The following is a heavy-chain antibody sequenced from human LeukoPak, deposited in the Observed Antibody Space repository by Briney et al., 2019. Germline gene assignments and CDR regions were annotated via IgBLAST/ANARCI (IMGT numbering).Heavy chain of an antibody. V-gene: IGHV3-21*01. J-gene: IGHJ4*02. CDR3: ARGGGSYLFDY. CDR2: ISSSSSYI. Sequence: TGGSLSLSCAASGFTFSSYSMNWGRQAPRKGQELVSSISSSSSYIYYADSVKGRFTISSDNAKNSLYLQMNSLRAEDTAVYYRARGGGSYLFDYWGQGTLVTVSS. D-gene: IGHD2-15*01. CDR1: GFTFSSYS.